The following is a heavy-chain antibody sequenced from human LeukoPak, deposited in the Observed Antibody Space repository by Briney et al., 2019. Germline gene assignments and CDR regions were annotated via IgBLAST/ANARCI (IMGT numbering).Heavy chain of an antibody. Sequence: SGGSLRLSCAASGFTFSSYEMNWVRQAPGKGLEWVSYISSSGSTIYYADSVRGRFTISRDNAKNSLYLQMNSLRVEDTAAYYCARDGVGADGIDYWGQGTLVTVSS. CDR3: ARDGVGADGIDY. CDR2: ISSSGSTI. D-gene: IGHD1-26*01. J-gene: IGHJ4*02. CDR1: GFTFSSYE. V-gene: IGHV3-48*03.